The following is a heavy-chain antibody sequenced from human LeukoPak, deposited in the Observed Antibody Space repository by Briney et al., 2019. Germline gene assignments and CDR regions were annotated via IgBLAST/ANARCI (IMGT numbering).Heavy chain of an antibody. CDR1: GFTFRSWA. D-gene: IGHD1-7*01. Sequence: PGGSLRLSCAASGFTFRSWAMHWVRRAPGKGLEWVSTITWNSGSIGYADSVKGRFTISRDNSKNTLYLQMGSLRAEDMAVYYCARSLTGTTQEGAFQHWGQGTLVTVSS. CDR2: ITWNSGSI. J-gene: IGHJ1*01. CDR3: ARSLTGTTQEGAFQH. V-gene: IGHV3-64*02.